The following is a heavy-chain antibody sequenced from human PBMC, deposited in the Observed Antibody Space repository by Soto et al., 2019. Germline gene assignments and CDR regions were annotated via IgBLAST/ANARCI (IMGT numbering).Heavy chain of an antibody. CDR2: INPNSGGT. Sequence: ASVKVSCKASGYTFTGYYMHWVRQAPGQGLEWMGWINPNSGGTNYAQKVQGRVTMTRDTSISTAYMELSRLRSDDTAVYYCARGSQWLVRGTPWGQGTLVTVSS. J-gene: IGHJ4*02. V-gene: IGHV1-2*02. CDR3: ARGSQWLVRGTP. CDR1: GYTFTGYY. D-gene: IGHD6-19*01.